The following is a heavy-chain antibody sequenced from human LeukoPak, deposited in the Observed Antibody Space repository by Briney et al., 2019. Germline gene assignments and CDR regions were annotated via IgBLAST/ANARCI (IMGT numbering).Heavy chain of an antibody. Sequence: SQTLSLTCTVSGGSISSGDYYWSWIRQPPGKGLEWIGYIYYSGSTYYNPSLKSRVTISVDTSKNQFSLKLSSVTAADTAVYYCARAHIVLMVYATPGGWFDPWGQGTLVTVSS. D-gene: IGHD2-8*01. CDR3: ARAHIVLMVYATPGGWFDP. J-gene: IGHJ5*02. CDR2: IYYSGST. V-gene: IGHV4-30-4*08. CDR1: GGSISSGDYY.